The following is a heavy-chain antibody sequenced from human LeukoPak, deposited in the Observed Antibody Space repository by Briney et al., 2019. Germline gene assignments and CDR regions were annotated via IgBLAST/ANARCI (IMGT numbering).Heavy chain of an antibody. J-gene: IGHJ4*02. Sequence: SETLSLTCAVSGYSISSGYYWGWTQQPPGKGLEWIGSIYHSGSSSYNPSLKSRVTISVDTSKNQFSLKLSSVTAADTAVYYCARRICSSTSCYTGQFDYWGQGTLVTVSS. D-gene: IGHD2-2*02. CDR2: IYHSGSS. CDR3: ARRICSSTSCYTGQFDY. CDR1: GYSISSGYY. V-gene: IGHV4-38-2*01.